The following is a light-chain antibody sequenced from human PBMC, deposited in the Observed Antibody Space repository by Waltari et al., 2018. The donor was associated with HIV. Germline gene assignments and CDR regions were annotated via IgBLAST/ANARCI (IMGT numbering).Light chain of an antibody. Sequence: QSALTQPASVSGSPGQSITISCTGTSSDVGGYNYVSWYQQHPGKAPKLMIYDINKRPSGVSTRFSGSKSGNTASLTISGVQAEDEADYYCCSHAGTTTLVFGGGTKLTVL. CDR1: SSDVGGYNY. CDR2: DIN. V-gene: IGLV2-23*02. CDR3: CSHAGTTTLV. J-gene: IGLJ2*01.